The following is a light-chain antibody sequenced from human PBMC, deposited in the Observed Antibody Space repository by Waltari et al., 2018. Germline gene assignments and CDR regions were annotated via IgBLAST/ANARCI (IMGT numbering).Light chain of an antibody. J-gene: IGLJ3*02. CDR3: ATWDDSLNGQV. CDR1: NPNIGSNI. Sequence: QSVLTQPPSASGTPGQRVTISCSGSNPNIGSNIVYWNQQLPGTAPKRLSYRNNQRASGVPDRVSGSKSGTSASLAISGLQSEDEADYYCATWDDSLNGQVFGGGTKLTVL. V-gene: IGLV1-44*01. CDR2: RNN.